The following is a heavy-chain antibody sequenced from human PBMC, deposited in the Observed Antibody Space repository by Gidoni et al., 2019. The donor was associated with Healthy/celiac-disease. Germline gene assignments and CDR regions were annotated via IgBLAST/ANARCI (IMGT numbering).Heavy chain of an antibody. Sequence: QVQLQESGPGLVKPSETLSLTCTVSGGSIISYYWRWIRQPAGKVLEWIGRIYTSGSPNYNPSLKSRVTMSVDTSKNQFSLKLSSVTAADTAVYYCARTHYGDYPPGLSFDPWGQGTLVTVSS. CDR3: ARTHYGDYPPGLSFDP. V-gene: IGHV4-4*07. D-gene: IGHD4-17*01. CDR1: GGSIISYY. CDR2: IYTSGSP. J-gene: IGHJ5*02.